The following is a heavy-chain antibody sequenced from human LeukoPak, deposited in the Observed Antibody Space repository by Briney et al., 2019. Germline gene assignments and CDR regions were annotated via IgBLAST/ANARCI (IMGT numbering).Heavy chain of an antibody. V-gene: IGHV4-34*01. J-gene: IGHJ5*02. Sequence: PSETLSLTCAVYGGSFSGYYWSWIRQPPGKGLEWIGEINHSGSTNYNPSLKSRVTISVDTSKNQFSLKLSSVTAADTAVYYCARGRGGFIVVVPADPTEDHNWFDPWGQGTLVTVSS. CDR3: ARGRGGFIVVVPADPTEDHNWFDP. CDR2: INHSGST. D-gene: IGHD2-2*01. CDR1: GGSFSGYY.